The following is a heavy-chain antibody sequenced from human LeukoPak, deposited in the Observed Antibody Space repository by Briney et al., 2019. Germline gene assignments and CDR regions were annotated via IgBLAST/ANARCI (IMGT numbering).Heavy chain of an antibody. CDR2: IYYSGST. CDR3: ARGGYTAMVTGFDY. V-gene: IGHV4-31*03. CDR1: GGYISSGGYY. D-gene: IGHD5-18*01. Sequence: SQTLSLTCTVSGGYISSGGYYWSWIRQHPGKGLEWIGYIYYSGSTYDNPSLKSRVTISVDTSKNQFSLKLSSVTAADTAVYYCARGGYTAMVTGFDYWGQGTLVTVSS. J-gene: IGHJ4*02.